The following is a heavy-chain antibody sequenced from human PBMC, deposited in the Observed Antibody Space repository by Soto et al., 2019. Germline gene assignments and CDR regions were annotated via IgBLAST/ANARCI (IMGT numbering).Heavy chain of an antibody. CDR2: INAGNGNT. V-gene: IGHV1-3*01. D-gene: IGHD3-9*01. Sequence: VASVKGSCKASRYPFTSYAMHWVRQAPGQRLDWMGLINAGNGNTKYSQKFQGRVTINRDTSASTVYMELSGLRSEDTAVYYCARDPHLLRYFDWFDSYYYYYGMDVWGQGTTVTVSS. CDR3: ARDPHLLRYFDWFDSYYYYYGMDV. J-gene: IGHJ6*02. CDR1: RYPFTSYA.